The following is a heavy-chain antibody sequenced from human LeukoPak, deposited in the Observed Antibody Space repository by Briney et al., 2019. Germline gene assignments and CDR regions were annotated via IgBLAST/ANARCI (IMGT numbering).Heavy chain of an antibody. CDR1: GFTFSSYA. Sequence: HPGGSLRLSCAASGFTFSSYAMSWVRQAPGKGLEWVSAISGSGGSTYYADSVKGRFTISRHNSKNTLYLQMNSLRPDDTAVYYCVREYSGFPNWGQGTLVTVSS. CDR3: VREYSGFPN. V-gene: IGHV3-23*01. CDR2: ISGSGGST. J-gene: IGHJ4*02. D-gene: IGHD5-12*01.